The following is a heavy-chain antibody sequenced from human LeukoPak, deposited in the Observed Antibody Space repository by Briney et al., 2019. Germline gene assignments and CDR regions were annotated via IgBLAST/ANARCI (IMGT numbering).Heavy chain of an antibody. D-gene: IGHD3-10*01. CDR1: GFTFSSYA. Sequence: GGSLRLSCAASGFTFSSYAMHWVRQAPGKGLEWVAVISYDGSNKYYADSMKGRFTISRDNSKNTLYLQMNSLRAEDTAVYYRARDDSLGGFQHWGQGTLVTVSS. CDR2: ISYDGSNK. J-gene: IGHJ1*01. CDR3: ARDDSLGGFQH. V-gene: IGHV3-30-3*01.